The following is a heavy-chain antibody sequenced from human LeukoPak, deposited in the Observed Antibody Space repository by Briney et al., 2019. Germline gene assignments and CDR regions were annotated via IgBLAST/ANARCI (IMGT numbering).Heavy chain of an antibody. V-gene: IGHV1-69*04. CDR1: GGTFSSYA. CDR3: ARDSSGWYTDYYSMDV. J-gene: IGHJ6*02. D-gene: IGHD6-19*01. Sequence: SVKVSCKASGGTFSSYAISWVRQAPGQGLEWMGRIIPILGIANYAQKFQGRVTITADKSTSTAYMELSSLRSEDTAVYYCARDSSGWYTDYYSMDVWGQGTTVTVSS. CDR2: IIPILGIA.